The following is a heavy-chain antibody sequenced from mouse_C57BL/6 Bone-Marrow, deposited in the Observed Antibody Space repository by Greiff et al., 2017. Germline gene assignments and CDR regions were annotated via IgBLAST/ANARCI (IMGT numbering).Heavy chain of an antibody. V-gene: IGHV1-82*01. CDR2: IYPGDGDT. CDR1: GYAFSSSW. Sequence: QVQLQQSGPELVKPGASVKISCKASGYAFSSSWMNWVKQRHGKGLEWIGRIYPGDGDTNYNGKFKGKATLTADKSSSTAYMQRSSLTSEDSAVYFCARGVSNYFCFAYWGQGTLVTVSA. J-gene: IGHJ3*01. CDR3: ARGVSNYFCFAY. D-gene: IGHD2-5*01.